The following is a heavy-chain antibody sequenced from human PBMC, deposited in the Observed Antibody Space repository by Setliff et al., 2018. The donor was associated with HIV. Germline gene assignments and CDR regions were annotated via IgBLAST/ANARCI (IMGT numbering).Heavy chain of an antibody. J-gene: IGHJ4*02. CDR2: IYYSGST. CDR3: ARGVNFDY. D-gene: IGHD3-3*01. CDR1: GGSISSGGYY. V-gene: IGHV4-31*03. Sequence: SETLSLTCTVSGGSISSGGYYWSWIRQHPGKGLEWIGYIYYSGSTYYNPSLKSRLTISVDTSRNQFSLKLTSVTAADTAIYYCARGVNFDYWGQGTQVTVSS.